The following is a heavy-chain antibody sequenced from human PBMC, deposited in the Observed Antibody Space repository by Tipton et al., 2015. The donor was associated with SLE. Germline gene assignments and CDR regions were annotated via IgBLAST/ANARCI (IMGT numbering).Heavy chain of an antibody. CDR2: IGWNSGTI. Sequence: RSLRLSCAASGFTFDDYAMHWVRQAPGKGLEWISSIGWNSGTIGYADSVKGRFTISRDNAKNSLSLQMNSLRVEDTALYYCAKDIGLWGGPDYWGQGTLVTVSP. V-gene: IGHV3-9*01. J-gene: IGHJ4*02. D-gene: IGHD3-3*01. CDR3: AKDIGLWGGPDY. CDR1: GFTFDDYA.